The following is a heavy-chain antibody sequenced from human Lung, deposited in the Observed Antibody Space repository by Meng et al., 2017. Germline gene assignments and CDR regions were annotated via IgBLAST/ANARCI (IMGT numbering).Heavy chain of an antibody. V-gene: IGHV4-34*01. D-gene: IGHD4-11*01. J-gene: IGHJ4*02. CDR2: INHSGST. Sequence: QRQLTQWGVRLLKPSETRSLTCVVSGGSFSDYYWSWIRQPPGKGLEWIGEINHSGSTNYNPSLESRATISVDTSQNNLSLKLSSVTAADSAVYYCARGPTTMAHDFDYWGQGTLVTVSS. CDR3: ARGPTTMAHDFDY. CDR1: GGSFSDYY.